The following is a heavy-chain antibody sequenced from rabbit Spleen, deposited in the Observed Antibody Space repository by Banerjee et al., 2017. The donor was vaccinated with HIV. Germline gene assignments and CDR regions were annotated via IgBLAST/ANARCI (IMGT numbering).Heavy chain of an antibody. D-gene: IGHD1-1*01. Sequence: QEQLEESGGDLVKPEGSLTLTCTASGFSFSSGYDMCWVRQAPGKGLEWIACINIVTGKSVYASWAKGRFTMSRTSSTTVTLQMTSLTAADTATYFCARDLVAVIGWNFNLWGQGTLVTVS. V-gene: IGHV1S45*01. CDR3: ARDLVAVIGWNFNL. CDR2: INIVTGKS. J-gene: IGHJ4*01. CDR1: GFSFSSGYD.